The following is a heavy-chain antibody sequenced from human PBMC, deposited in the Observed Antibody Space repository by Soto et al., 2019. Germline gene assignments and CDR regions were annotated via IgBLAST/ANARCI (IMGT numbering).Heavy chain of an antibody. V-gene: IGHV3-30*18. CDR1: GFTFSSYG. CDR2: ISYDGSNK. Sequence: PGGSLRLSCAASGFTFSSYGMHWVRQGPGKGLECVAVISYDGSNKYYADSVKGRFTISRDNSKKTLYLQMNSLRAEDTAVYYCANDVYHISVYGDSWGHGILVTASS. CDR3: ANDVYHISVYGDS. D-gene: IGHD3-22*01. J-gene: IGHJ5*01.